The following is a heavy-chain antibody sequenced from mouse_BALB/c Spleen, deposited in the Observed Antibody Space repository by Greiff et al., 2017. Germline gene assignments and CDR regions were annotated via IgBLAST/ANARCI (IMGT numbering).Heavy chain of an antibody. V-gene: IGHV4-1*02. CDR3: ARFYYGNYERFAY. Sequence: EVKLVESGGGLVQPGGSLKLSCAASGFDFSRYWMSWVRQAPGKGLEWIGEINPDSSTINYTPSLKDKFIISRDNAKNTLYLQMSKVRSEDTALYYCARFYYGNYERFAYWGQGTLVTVSA. CDR1: GFDFSRYW. J-gene: IGHJ3*01. CDR2: INPDSSTI. D-gene: IGHD2-1*01.